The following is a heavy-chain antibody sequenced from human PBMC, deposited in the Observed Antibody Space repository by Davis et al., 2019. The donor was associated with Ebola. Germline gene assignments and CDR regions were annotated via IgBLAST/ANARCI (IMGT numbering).Heavy chain of an antibody. Sequence: GGSLRLSCAASGFNFNNYDMHWVCQAPGKGLEWVAVVSSDGGNKYYAGSVKGRFTISRDNSKITLYLQMNSLRGDDTAVYYCARDLDTTVTTGTPGYWGQGTLVTVSS. CDR1: GFNFNNYD. V-gene: IGHV3-30-3*01. CDR3: ARDLDTTVTTGTPGY. D-gene: IGHD4-17*01. J-gene: IGHJ4*02. CDR2: VSSDGGNK.